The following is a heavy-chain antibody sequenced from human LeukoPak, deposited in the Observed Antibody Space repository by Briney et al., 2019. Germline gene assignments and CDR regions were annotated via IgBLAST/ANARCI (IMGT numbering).Heavy chain of an antibody. V-gene: IGHV3-23*01. D-gene: IGHD5-12*01. CDR2: ISGSGGST. CDR1: GFIFSSCA. CDR3: AKHRGRDGGYPFDY. Sequence: GGPLRLSCATSGFIFSSCATSWVRQAPGKGLEWVSVISGSGGSTNYAESVKGRFTISRDNSKNTLYLQMNSLRVEDTAVYYCAKHRGRDGGYPFDYWGQGTLVTVSS. J-gene: IGHJ4*02.